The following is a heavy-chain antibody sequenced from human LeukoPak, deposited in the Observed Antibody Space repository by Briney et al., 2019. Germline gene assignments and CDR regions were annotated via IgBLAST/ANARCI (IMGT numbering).Heavy chain of an antibody. CDR1: GFTFSSYA. V-gene: IGHV3-30-3*01. CDR2: ISYDGSNK. J-gene: IGHJ4*02. CDR3: ARDFETVAGTRYFDY. Sequence: GRSLRLSCAASGFTFSSYAMHWVRQAPGKGLEWVAVISYDGSNKYYADSVKGRFTISRDNSKNMLYLQMNSLRAEDTAVYYCARDFETVAGTRYFDYWGQGTLVTVSS. D-gene: IGHD6-19*01.